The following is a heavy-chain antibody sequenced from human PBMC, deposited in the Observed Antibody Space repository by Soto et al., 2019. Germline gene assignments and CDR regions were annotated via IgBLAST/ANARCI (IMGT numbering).Heavy chain of an antibody. CDR2: INAGSGNT. V-gene: IGHV1-3*01. CDR1: GYTFTNYA. J-gene: IGHJ6*03. D-gene: IGHD2-2*01. Sequence: ASVKVSCKASGYTFTNYAVHWVRQAPGQRLEWMGWINAGSGNTRFSQNLQGRVTITRDTSACTVYMELSSLRSEDTAVYYCARGHLAVVPVASWFYYMDVWGKGTTVTVSS. CDR3: ARGHLAVVPVASWFYYMDV.